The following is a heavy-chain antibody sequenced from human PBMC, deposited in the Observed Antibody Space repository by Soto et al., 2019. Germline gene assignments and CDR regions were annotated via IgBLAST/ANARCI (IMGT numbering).Heavy chain of an antibody. J-gene: IGHJ5*01. CDR2: IYWDDDK. CDR3: AHAMLYCTGGSCSTWFDS. Sequence: KESGPTLVKPTQTLTLTCTFSGFSLSTHGVGVGWVRQPAGKALEWLALIYWDDDKRYSASLNSRLTITKDTSKNQVVLTMTNMDPVDTATYYCAHAMLYCTGGSCSTWFDSWSQGTLVTVSS. CDR1: GFSLSTHGVG. D-gene: IGHD2-15*01. V-gene: IGHV2-5*02.